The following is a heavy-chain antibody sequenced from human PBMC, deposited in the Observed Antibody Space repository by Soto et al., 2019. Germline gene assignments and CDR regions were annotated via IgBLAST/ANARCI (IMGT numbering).Heavy chain of an antibody. J-gene: IGHJ4*02. CDR2: ITWNSGRI. CDR3: AKEIRAALQAFDY. CDR1: GFTFDDYA. D-gene: IGHD6-6*01. V-gene: IGHV3-9*01. Sequence: EVQLVESGGGLVQPGRSLRLSCAASGFTFDDYAMHWVRQAPGKGLEWVSGITWNSGRIAYADSVKGRFTISRDNDQNSLYLQMNSLRAEDKALYYCAKEIRAALQAFDYWGQGTLVTVSS.